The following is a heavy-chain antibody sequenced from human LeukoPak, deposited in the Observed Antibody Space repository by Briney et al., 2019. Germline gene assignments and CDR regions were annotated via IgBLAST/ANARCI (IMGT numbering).Heavy chain of an antibody. D-gene: IGHD7-27*01. V-gene: IGHV3-23*01. CDR2: ISGSGGST. J-gene: IGHJ4*02. CDR3: AKAGGNWVNYYFDY. Sequence: GGSLRLSCAASGFTFSSYTMSWVRQAPGKGLEWVSAISGSGGSTYYADSVKGRFTISRDNSKNTLYLQMNSLRAEDTAVYYCAKAGGNWVNYYFDYWGQGTLVTVSS. CDR1: GFTFSSYT.